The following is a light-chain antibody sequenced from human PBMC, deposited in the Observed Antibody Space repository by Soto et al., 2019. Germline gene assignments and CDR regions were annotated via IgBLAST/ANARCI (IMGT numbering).Light chain of an antibody. Sequence: QSALTQPASVSGSPGQSITISCTGTSSDVGGYNYVSWYQQHPGKAPKLMIYEVSKRPSGVPDRFSGSKSGNTASLTVSGLQAEDEADYYCSSYASSDNLYVFGTGTKVTVL. J-gene: IGLJ1*01. V-gene: IGLV2-8*01. CDR2: EVS. CDR1: SSDVGGYNY. CDR3: SSYASSDNLYV.